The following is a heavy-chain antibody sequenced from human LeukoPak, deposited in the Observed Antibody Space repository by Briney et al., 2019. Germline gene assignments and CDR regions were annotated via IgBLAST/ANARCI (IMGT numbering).Heavy chain of an antibody. Sequence: RPSETLSLTCAVYGGSFSGYYWSWIRQPPGKGLEWIGEINHSGSTNYNPSLKSRVTISVDTSKNQFSLKLSSVTAADTAVYYCARLDRDSIPYDYWGQGTLVTVSS. CDR3: ARLDRDSIPYDY. CDR1: GGSFSGYY. CDR2: INHSGST. J-gene: IGHJ4*02. D-gene: IGHD4-11*01. V-gene: IGHV4-34*01.